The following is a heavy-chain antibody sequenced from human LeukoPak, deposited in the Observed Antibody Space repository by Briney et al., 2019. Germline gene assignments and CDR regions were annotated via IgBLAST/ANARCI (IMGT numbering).Heavy chain of an antibody. CDR2: INTNGDSA. J-gene: IGHJ4*01. CDR1: GFKFSSYW. Sequence: GGSLRLSCAVSGFKFSSYWMNWVRQVPGKGLMWVAHINTNGDSANYADSVKGRFTISRENAKSTLSLQMNSLRAEDTAIYYCVRDNAYTFDYRGQGTLVTVSS. D-gene: IGHD5-24*01. CDR3: VRDNAYTFDY. V-gene: IGHV3-74*01.